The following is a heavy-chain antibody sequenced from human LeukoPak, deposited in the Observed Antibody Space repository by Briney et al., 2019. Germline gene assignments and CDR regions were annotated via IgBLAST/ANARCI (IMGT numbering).Heavy chain of an antibody. CDR2: IHYSGTT. Sequence: SETLSLTCSVSGVSINSYYWGWLRPRPGKGLEDIVYIHYSGTTNYNPSLKSRVTISVDTSKNQFSLNRSSVTAADTAVYYCVGGAVARFDYWGQGTLVTVTS. V-gene: IGHV4-59*08. J-gene: IGHJ4*02. CDR1: GVSINSYY. CDR3: VGGAVARFDY. D-gene: IGHD6-19*01.